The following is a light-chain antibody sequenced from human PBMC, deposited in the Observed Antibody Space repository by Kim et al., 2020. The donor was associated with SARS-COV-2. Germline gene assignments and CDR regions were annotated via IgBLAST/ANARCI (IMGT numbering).Light chain of an antibody. J-gene: IGLJ2*01. CDR1: NPNIGDNN. Sequence: GQRVPISCSGGNPNIGDNNVTWYQQLPGTAPNLLIYANDKRPSGIPDRFSGSKSGTSATLAITGLQTGDEADYYCATWDNTLNGVVFGGGTQLTVL. V-gene: IGLV1-51*02. CDR2: AND. CDR3: ATWDNTLNGVV.